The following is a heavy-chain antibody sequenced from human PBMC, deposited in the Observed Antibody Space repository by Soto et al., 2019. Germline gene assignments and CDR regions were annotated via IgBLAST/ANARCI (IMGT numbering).Heavy chain of an antibody. D-gene: IGHD5-18*01. J-gene: IGHJ5*02. V-gene: IGHV1-3*01. CDR3: ARDPVVRDTAMVTRWFAP. Sequence: GASVKVSCKASGYTFTSYAMHWVRQAPGQRLEWMGWINAGNGNTKYSQKFQGRVTITRDTSASTAYMELSSLRSEDTAVYYCARDPVVRDTAMVTRWFAPWGQGTLVTVSS. CDR1: GYTFTSYA. CDR2: INAGNGNT.